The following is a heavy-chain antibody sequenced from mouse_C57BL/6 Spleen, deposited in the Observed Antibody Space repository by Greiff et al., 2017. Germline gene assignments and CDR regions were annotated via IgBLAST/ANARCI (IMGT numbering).Heavy chain of an antibody. V-gene: IGHV1-81*01. D-gene: IGHD2-5*01. J-gene: IGHJ1*03. Sequence: VQLQQSGAELARPGASVKLSCKASGYTFTSYGISWVKQRPGQGLEWIGEIYPRSGNTYYNEKFKGKATLTADKSSSTAYMELRSLTSEDSAVYFCARDYYSNYSYWYFDVWGTGTTVTVSS. CDR3: ARDYYSNYSYWYFDV. CDR1: GYTFTSYG. CDR2: IYPRSGNT.